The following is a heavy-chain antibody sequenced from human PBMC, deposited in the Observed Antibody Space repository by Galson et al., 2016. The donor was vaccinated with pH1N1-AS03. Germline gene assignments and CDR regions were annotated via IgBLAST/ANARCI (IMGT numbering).Heavy chain of an antibody. Sequence: SVKVSCKASGYTFTTYGISWVRQAPGQGLEWMGWISAYYGDTHFAHKFQERVNLTRDTSTATAYMELRNLRSDDTGVYYCVRESEISGVVFFNYWGQGTLVTVSS. CDR3: VRESEISGVVFFNY. CDR1: GYTFTTYG. CDR2: ISAYYGDT. D-gene: IGHD3-3*01. J-gene: IGHJ4*02. V-gene: IGHV1-18*01.